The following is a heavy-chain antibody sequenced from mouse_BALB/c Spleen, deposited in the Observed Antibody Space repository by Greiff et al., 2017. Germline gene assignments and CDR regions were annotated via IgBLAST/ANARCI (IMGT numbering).Heavy chain of an antibody. CDR2: IWSDGST. J-gene: IGHJ4*01. Sequence: VKLMESGPDLVAPSQSLSITCTVSGFSLTSYGVHWVRQPPGKGLEWLVVIWSDGSTTYNSALKSRLSISKDNSKSQVFLKMNSLQTDDTAMYYCARHAPYDYPYAMDYWGQGTSVTVSS. CDR1: GFSLTSYG. V-gene: IGHV2-6-2*01. D-gene: IGHD2-4*01. CDR3: ARHAPYDYPYAMDY.